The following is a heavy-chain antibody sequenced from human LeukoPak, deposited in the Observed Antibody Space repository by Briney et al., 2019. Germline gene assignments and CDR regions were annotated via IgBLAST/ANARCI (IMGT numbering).Heavy chain of an antibody. CDR2: ISSTSTYI. J-gene: IGHJ3*02. CDR1: GFTFSIYS. V-gene: IGHV3-21*01. CDR3: VREGAGGSGLVSCDAFDI. Sequence: PGGSLRLSCAASGFTFSIYSMNWVRQAPGKGLEWVSSISSTSTYIYYADLVKGRFTISRDNAKNSLYLQMNSLRAEDTAVYYCVREGAGGSGLVSCDAFDIWGQGTMVTVSS. D-gene: IGHD2-15*01.